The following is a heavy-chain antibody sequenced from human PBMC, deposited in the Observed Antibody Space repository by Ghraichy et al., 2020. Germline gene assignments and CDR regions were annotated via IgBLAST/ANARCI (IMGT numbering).Heavy chain of an antibody. CDR1: GITVSSNY. CDR2: IYSDGRT. D-gene: IGHD1-26*01. J-gene: IGHJ4*02. CDR3: ARDRDGVGGTFDY. Sequence: GGFLRLSCTASGITVSSNYMRWVRQAPGKGLEWVSVIYSDGRTFYAASVRGRFAISRDDSKNTVYLQMNNLKAEDTAVYYCARDRDGVGGTFDYWGQGTLVTVSS. V-gene: IGHV3-66*01.